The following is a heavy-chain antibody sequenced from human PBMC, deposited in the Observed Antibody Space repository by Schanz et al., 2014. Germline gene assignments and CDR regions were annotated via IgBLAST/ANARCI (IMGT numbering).Heavy chain of an antibody. CDR1: GGSISNYH. Sequence: QVQLQESGPGLVKPSETLSLTCTVSGGSISNYHWSWIQQPPGKGLEWLGYIYSSGNTNYNPSLKRRVTISVDTSKNHFSLTLSSVAAADPAVYYCARVHSTSLERGSHYYMDVWGKGTTVTVSS. V-gene: IGHV4-59*01. J-gene: IGHJ6*03. CDR2: IYSSGNT. CDR3: ARVHSTSLERGSHYYMDV. D-gene: IGHD2-2*01.